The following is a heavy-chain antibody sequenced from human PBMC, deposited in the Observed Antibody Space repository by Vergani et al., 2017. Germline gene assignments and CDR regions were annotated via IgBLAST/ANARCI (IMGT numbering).Heavy chain of an antibody. J-gene: IGHJ2*01. D-gene: IGHD4-17*01. CDR3: DTDNHGDSRGIWYFDL. CDR2: IYHSGST. CDR1: GGSISSGGYS. Sequence: QLQLQESGSGLVKPSQTLSLTCAVSGGSISSGGYSWGWIRQPPGKGLEWIGYIYHSGSTYYNTSLKSRVTIAVERSKNQFSLKLISVTAADTAVLYCDTDNHGDSRGIWYFDLWGRGTLVTVSS. V-gene: IGHV4-30-2*01.